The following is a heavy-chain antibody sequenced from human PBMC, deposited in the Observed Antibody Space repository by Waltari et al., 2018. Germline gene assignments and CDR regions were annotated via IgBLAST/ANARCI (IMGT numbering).Heavy chain of an antibody. D-gene: IGHD6-19*01. Sequence: EVQLLESGGGLVQPGGSLRLSCAASGFTFSSYAMSWVRQAPGKGRGWVAAISGSGGRTSYADSVNGRFTISRDNSKNTLYLQMNSLRAEDTAVDYCAKDSLPHSGPNRFDICGQGTMVTVSS. J-gene: IGHJ3*02. V-gene: IGHV3-23*01. CDR2: ISGSGGRT. CDR1: GFTFSSYA. CDR3: AKDSLPHSGPNRFDI.